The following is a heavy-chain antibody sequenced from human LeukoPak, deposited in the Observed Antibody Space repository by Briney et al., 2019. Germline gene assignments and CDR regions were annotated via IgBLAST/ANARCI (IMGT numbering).Heavy chain of an antibody. V-gene: IGHV4-61*02. CDR1: GGSISSGSYY. Sequence: SQTLSLTCTVSGGSISSGSYYWRWIQQPAGKGLEWIGRIYTSGSTNYNPSLKSRVTISVDTSKNQFSLKLSSVTAADTAVYYCARDRFPNYYMDVWGKGTTVTVCS. CDR2: IYTSGST. J-gene: IGHJ6*03. D-gene: IGHD3-10*01. CDR3: ARDRFPNYYMDV.